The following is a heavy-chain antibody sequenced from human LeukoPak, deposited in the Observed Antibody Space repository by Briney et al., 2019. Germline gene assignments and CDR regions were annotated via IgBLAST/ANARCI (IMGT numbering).Heavy chain of an antibody. J-gene: IGHJ5*02. CDR3: ARVEILGSSSGGWFDP. CDR2: ISAYNGNT. CDR1: GYTFTSYG. D-gene: IGHD6-6*01. V-gene: IGHV1-18*01. Sequence: ASVKVSCKASGYTFTSYGISWVRQAPGQGLEWMGWISAYNGNTNYAQKLQGRVTMTTDTSTSTAYMELRRLRSDDTAVYYCARVEILGSSSGGWFDPWGQGTLVTVSS.